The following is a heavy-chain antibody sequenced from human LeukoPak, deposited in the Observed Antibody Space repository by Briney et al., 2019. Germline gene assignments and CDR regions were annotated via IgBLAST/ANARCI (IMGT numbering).Heavy chain of an antibody. D-gene: IGHD4-11*01. CDR2: ISSSSSYI. V-gene: IGHV3-21*01. J-gene: IGHJ4*02. CDR3: ARERWDYSIDY. CDR1: GFTFSSYS. Sequence: GGSLRLSCAASGFTFSSYSMNWVRQAPGKGLEWASSISSSSSYIYYADSVKGRFTISRDNAKNSLYLQMNSLRAEDTAVYYCARERWDYSIDYWGQGTLVTVSS.